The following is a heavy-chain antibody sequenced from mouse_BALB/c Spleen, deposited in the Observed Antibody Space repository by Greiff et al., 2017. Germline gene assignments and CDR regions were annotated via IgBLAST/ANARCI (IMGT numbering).Heavy chain of an antibody. D-gene: IGHD2-14*01. CDR3: ARKEGNYFDY. CDR2: ISSGSSTI. V-gene: IGHV5-17*02. Sequence: EVHLVESGGGLVQPGGSRKLSCAASGFTFSSFGMHWVRQAPEKGLEWVAYISSGSSTIYYADTVKGRFTISRDNPKNTLFLQMTSLRSEDTAMYYCARKEGNYFDYWGQGTTLTVSS. CDR1: GFTFSSFG. J-gene: IGHJ2*01.